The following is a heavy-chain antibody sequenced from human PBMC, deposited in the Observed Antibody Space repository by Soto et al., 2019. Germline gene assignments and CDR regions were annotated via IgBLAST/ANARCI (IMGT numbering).Heavy chain of an antibody. J-gene: IGHJ4*02. CDR1: GGSISSYY. V-gene: IGHV4-59*08. CDR3: ARIYCSSIRCPSHFDY. CDR2: IYYSGST. Sequence: PSETLSLTCTVSGGSISSYYWSWIRQPPGKGLEWIGYIYYSGSTNYNPSLKSRVTISVDTSKNQFSLKLSSVTAADTAVYFCARIYCSSIRCPSHFDYRGQGILVTVFS. D-gene: IGHD2-2*01.